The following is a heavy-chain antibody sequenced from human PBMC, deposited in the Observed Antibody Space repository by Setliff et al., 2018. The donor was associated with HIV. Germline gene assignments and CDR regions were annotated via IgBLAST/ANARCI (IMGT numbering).Heavy chain of an antibody. CDR3: ATQLRRGYSDGYIFDY. Sequence: VGSLRLSCSSSGFSVSRNDMSWVRQSPGKGLEWVSVIYGGGSTNYADSVKGRFTISTDNSNNTLSLQMNSLRAEDTAVYYCATQLRRGYSDGYIFDYWGQGTLVTVSS. V-gene: IGHV3-66*01. J-gene: IGHJ4*02. CDR2: IYGGGST. D-gene: IGHD5-12*01. CDR1: GFSVSRND.